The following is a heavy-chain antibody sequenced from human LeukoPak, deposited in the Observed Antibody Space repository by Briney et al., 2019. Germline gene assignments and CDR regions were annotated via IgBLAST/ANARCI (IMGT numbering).Heavy chain of an antibody. J-gene: IGHJ4*02. CDR2: INTNTGNP. CDR1: GYTFTSYA. D-gene: IGHD6-13*01. V-gene: IGHV7-4-1*02. Sequence: ASVKVSCKASGYTFTSYAMNWVRQAPGQGLEWMGWINTNTGNPTYAQGFTGRFVFSLDTSVSTAYLQISSLKAEDTAVYYCARTYSSSWSPGTYYFDYRGQGTLVTVSS. CDR3: ARTYSSSWSPGTYYFDY.